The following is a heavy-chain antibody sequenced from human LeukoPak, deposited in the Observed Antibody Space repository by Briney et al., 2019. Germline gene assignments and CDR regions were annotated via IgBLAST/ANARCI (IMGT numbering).Heavy chain of an antibody. Sequence: GGSLRLSCAASGFTFSNYLMHWVRQTPGKGLVWISRISTDGSFTNYADSVKGRFSISRDNAKNTLYLQMNSLRAEDTAVYYCTKDARYSTSWYYFDSWGQGTLVTASS. D-gene: IGHD6-13*01. CDR1: GFTFSNYL. V-gene: IGHV3-74*01. J-gene: IGHJ4*02. CDR3: TKDARYSTSWYYFDS. CDR2: ISTDGSFT.